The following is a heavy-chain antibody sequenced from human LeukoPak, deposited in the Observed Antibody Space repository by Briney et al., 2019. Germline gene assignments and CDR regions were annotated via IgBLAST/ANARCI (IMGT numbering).Heavy chain of an antibody. V-gene: IGHV1-69*13. D-gene: IGHD3-22*01. CDR2: IIHIFGTA. CDR1: GGTFSSYA. J-gene: IGHJ4*02. CDR3: ARDDYDSSGYYYHGY. Sequence: ASVKVSCKSSGGTFSSYAISWVRQAPGQGVEWMGGIIHIFGTANYAQKFQGRVTITADESTSTAYMELSSLRSEDTAAYYCARDDYDSSGYYYHGYWGQGTLVTVSS.